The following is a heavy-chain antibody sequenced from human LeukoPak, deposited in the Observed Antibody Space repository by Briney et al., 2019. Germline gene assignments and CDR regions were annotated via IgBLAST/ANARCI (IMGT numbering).Heavy chain of an antibody. Sequence: PSETLSLTCTVSGGSIRSYYWSWIRQPPGKGLEWIGYIYYSGSTNYNPSLKSRVTISADTSKNQFSLRLTSVTAADTAVYYCARVAGRGAYKLYYFDYWGQGTLVIVSS. V-gene: IGHV4-59*01. CDR1: GGSIRSYY. CDR2: IYYSGST. J-gene: IGHJ4*02. D-gene: IGHD5-24*01. CDR3: ARVAGRGAYKLYYFDY.